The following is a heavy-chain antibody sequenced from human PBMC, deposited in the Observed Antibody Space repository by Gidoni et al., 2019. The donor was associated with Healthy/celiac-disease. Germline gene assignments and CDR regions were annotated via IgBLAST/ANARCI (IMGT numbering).Heavy chain of an antibody. CDR1: GFTFSSYA. CDR2: ISYDGSNK. Sequence: QVQLVESGGGVVQPGRSLRLSCAAAGFTFSSYAMHWVRQAPGKGLGWVAVISYDGSNKYYADSVKGRFTISRDNSKNTLYLQMNSLRAEDTAVYYCARVGADEDSSGWYGVDYWGQGTLVTVSS. J-gene: IGHJ4*02. CDR3: ARVGADEDSSGWYGVDY. V-gene: IGHV3-30-3*01. D-gene: IGHD6-19*01.